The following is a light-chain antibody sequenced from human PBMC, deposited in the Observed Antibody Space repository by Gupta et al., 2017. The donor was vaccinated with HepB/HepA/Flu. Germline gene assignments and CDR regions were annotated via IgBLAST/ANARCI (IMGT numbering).Light chain of an antibody. J-gene: IGLJ3*02. Sequence: QSVLPPPPAVSGAPGQSVTISCTGSSSNIGAGYDVHWYQQLPGTAPKLLIYGNSNRPSGVPDRFSGSKSGTSASLAITGLQAEDEADYYCQSYDSSRSANWVFGGGTKLTVL. CDR3: QSYDSSRSANWV. V-gene: IGLV1-40*01. CDR2: GNS. CDR1: SSNIGAGYD.